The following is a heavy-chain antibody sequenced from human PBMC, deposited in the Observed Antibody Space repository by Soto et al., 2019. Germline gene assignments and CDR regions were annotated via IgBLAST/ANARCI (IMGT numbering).Heavy chain of an antibody. CDR3: ARGALNYFFWSGPLNGGMDF. V-gene: IGHV4-34*01. CDR1: GGSFSDYSWN. J-gene: IGHJ6*02. Sequence: LSLTCAVYGGSFSDYSWNWNWIRRPPGKGLEWIGEINHSGSTSHNPSLKSRVTLSLDTSKNQFSLILTSVTAADTAVYYCARGALNYFFWSGPLNGGMDFWGQGTTVIVS. D-gene: IGHD3-3*01. CDR2: INHSGST.